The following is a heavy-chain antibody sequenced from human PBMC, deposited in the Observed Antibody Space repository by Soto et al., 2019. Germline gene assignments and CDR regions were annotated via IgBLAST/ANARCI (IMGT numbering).Heavy chain of an antibody. Sequence: PSESLSLTCAVYGGSFSGYYWSWIRQPPGKGLEWIGEINHSGSTNYNPSLKSRVTISVDTSKNQFSLKLSSVTAADTAVYYCARGPEIGYCSSTSCYAAFDYWGQGTLVTVSS. CDR1: GGSFSGYY. CDR2: INHSGST. D-gene: IGHD2-2*01. V-gene: IGHV4-34*01. J-gene: IGHJ4*02. CDR3: ARGPEIGYCSSTSCYAAFDY.